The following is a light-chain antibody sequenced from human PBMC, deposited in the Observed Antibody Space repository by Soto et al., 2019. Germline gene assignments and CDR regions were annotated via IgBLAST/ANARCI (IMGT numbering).Light chain of an antibody. V-gene: IGKV1-39*01. CDR1: QGISSY. Sequence: DIKMTHTPASLIAAVGDGVTITCRACQGISSYLHLYQQKPGKAPKLLIYAAFSLQSGVPSRFSGSGSGTGFTLTIGSLQPEDFATYYCQQSYTAPIDFAQGTRLEIK. CDR3: QQSYTAPID. CDR2: AAF. J-gene: IGKJ5*01.